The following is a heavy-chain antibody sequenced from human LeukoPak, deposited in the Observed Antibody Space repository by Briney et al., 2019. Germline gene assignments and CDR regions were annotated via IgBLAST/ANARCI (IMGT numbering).Heavy chain of an antibody. CDR1: GFTFSSYG. V-gene: IGHV3-30*18. CDR2: ISYDGSNK. CDR3: AKGGGLRWPQDY. D-gene: IGHD4-23*01. J-gene: IGHJ4*02. Sequence: GRSLRLSCAASGFTFSSYGMHWVRQAPGKGLEWVAVISYDGSNKYYADSVKGRFIISRDNSKNTLYLQMNSLRAEDTAVYYCAKGGGLRWPQDYWGQGTLVTVSS.